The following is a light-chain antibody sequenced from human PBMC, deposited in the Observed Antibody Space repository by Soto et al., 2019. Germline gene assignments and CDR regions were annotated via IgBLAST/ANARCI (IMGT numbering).Light chain of an antibody. CDR3: QSYDSSLSAV. Sequence: QSVLTQPPSVSVAPGQRVTISCTGSSSNIGAGYDVHWYQQLPGTAPKLLIYGNSNRPSGVPDRFSGSKSGTSASLAITGLQAEDEADYYCQSYDSSLSAVFGGGTKVTVL. CDR1: SSNIGAGYD. CDR2: GNS. V-gene: IGLV1-40*01. J-gene: IGLJ2*01.